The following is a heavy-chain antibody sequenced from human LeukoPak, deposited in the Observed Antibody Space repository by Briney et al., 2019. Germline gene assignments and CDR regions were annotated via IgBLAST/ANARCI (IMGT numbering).Heavy chain of an antibody. CDR1: GFIFANAW. CDR2: INQDGSEK. Sequence: GGSLRLSCAASGFIFANAWMHWVRQAPGKGLEWVANINQDGSEKYYVDSMKGRFTISRDNTKNSLYLQMNSLRAEDTAVYYCARDKIVGATTGSYFDLWGRGTLVTVSS. J-gene: IGHJ2*01. V-gene: IGHV3-7*01. CDR3: ARDKIVGATTGSYFDL. D-gene: IGHD1-26*01.